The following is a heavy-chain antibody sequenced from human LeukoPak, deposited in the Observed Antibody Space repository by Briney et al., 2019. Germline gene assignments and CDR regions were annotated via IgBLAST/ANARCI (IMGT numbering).Heavy chain of an antibody. CDR2: IYYSGST. CDR3: ARGVGAYYMDV. V-gene: IGHV4-59*08. D-gene: IGHD1-26*01. CDR1: GGSFSGYY. J-gene: IGHJ6*03. Sequence: SETLSLTCAVYGGSFSGYYWSWIRQPPGKGLEWIGYIYYSGSTNYNPSLKSRVTMSIDTSKNQFSLKLSSATAADTAVYYCARGVGAYYMDVWGKGTTVTISS.